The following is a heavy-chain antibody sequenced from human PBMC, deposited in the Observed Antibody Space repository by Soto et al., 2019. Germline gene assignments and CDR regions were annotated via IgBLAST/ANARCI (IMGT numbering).Heavy chain of an antibody. D-gene: IGHD3-22*01. Sequence: QVQLQESGPGLVKPSGTLSLTCAVSGGSISSNNWSSWVPQPPGEGLEWIGEIYHSGSTNYSPSLKSRVTISVDKSKNQFSLKLSSVTAADTAVYYCARIVGGYYYGMDVWGQGTTVTVSS. CDR2: IYHSGST. V-gene: IGHV4-4*02. CDR3: ARIVGGYYYGMDV. CDR1: GGSISSNNW. J-gene: IGHJ6*02.